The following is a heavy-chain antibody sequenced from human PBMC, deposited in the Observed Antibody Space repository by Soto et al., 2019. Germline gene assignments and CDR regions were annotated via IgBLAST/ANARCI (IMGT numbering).Heavy chain of an antibody. CDR2: INHSGST. Sequence: SETLSLTCAVYGGSFSGYYWSWIRQPPGKGLEWIGEINHSGSTNYNPPLKSRVTISVDTSKNQFSLKLSSVTAADTAVFYRARGPFRGGNVDHWGQGTQVPVSS. CDR1: GGSFSGYY. V-gene: IGHV4-34*01. J-gene: IGHJ4*02. D-gene: IGHD2-15*01. CDR3: ARGPFRGGNVDH.